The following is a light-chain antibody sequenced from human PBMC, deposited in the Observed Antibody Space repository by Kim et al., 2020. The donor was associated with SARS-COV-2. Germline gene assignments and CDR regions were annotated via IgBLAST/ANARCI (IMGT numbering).Light chain of an antibody. J-gene: IGLJ1*01. CDR3: QSYDSSLRGSYV. V-gene: IGLV1-40*01. Sequence: TISCTGSSSNTGEGYHVPWSQQLPGTAPKLLIYGNSNRPSGVPDLFSGSKSGTSASLAITGLQAEDEGDYYCQSYDSSLRGSYVFGTGTKVTVL. CDR2: GNS. CDR1: SSNTGEGYH.